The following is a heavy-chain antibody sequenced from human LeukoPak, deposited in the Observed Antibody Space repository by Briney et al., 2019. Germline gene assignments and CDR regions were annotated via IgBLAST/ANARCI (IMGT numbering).Heavy chain of an antibody. CDR2: VNRDGSET. CDR1: GFSLSSHW. CDR3: ARNNGMDV. Sequence: GGSLRLSCAASGFSLSSHWMTWVRQVPGRGPEWVANVNRDGSETYYLDSVKGRFTISKDNAKNSLYLQMNSLRAEDTTLYHCARNNGMDVWGQGTTVIVSS. V-gene: IGHV3-7*03. J-gene: IGHJ6*02.